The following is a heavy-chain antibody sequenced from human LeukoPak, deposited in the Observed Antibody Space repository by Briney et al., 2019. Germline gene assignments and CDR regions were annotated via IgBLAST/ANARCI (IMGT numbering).Heavy chain of an antibody. J-gene: IGHJ4*02. V-gene: IGHV3-23*01. CDR2: ISGSGGST. D-gene: IGHD3-10*01. CDR3: AKSLLWFGELPPFSY. Sequence: PGGSLRLSCAASGFTFSSYAMSWVRQAPGKGLEWVSAISGSGGSTYYADSVKGRFTISRDNSKNTLYLQMNSLRAEDTAVYYCAKSLLWFGELPPFSYWGQGTLVTVSS. CDR1: GFTFSSYA.